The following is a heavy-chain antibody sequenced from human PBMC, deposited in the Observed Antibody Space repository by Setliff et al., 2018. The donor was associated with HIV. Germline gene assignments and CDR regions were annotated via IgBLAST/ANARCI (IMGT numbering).Heavy chain of an antibody. CDR1: GASINSHY. Sequence: SETLSLTCTVSGASINSHYWNWVRQSPAKGLEWIGYYYNGGTSYNPSLQSRVTISVDTPKNQFSLHLNSVTAADTAVYYCARKENGGAFDIWGLGTLVTVSS. CDR3: ARKENGGAFDI. CDR2: YYNGGT. V-gene: IGHV4-59*11. J-gene: IGHJ3*02. D-gene: IGHD2-8*01.